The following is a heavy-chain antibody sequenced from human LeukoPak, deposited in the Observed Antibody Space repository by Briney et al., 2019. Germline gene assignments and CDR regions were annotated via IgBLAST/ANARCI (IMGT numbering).Heavy chain of an antibody. CDR2: ISGSGGST. J-gene: IGHJ6*03. CDR3: AKPPPWTDFWSGKPYYYYMDV. V-gene: IGHV3-23*01. CDR1: GFTFSSYA. Sequence: PGGSLRLSCAASGFTFSSYAMSWVRQAPGKGLEWVSAISGSGGSTYYADSVKGRFTISRDNSKNPLYLQMNSLRVEETAVYYCAKPPPWTDFWSGKPYYYYMDVWGKGTTVTVSS. D-gene: IGHD3-3*01.